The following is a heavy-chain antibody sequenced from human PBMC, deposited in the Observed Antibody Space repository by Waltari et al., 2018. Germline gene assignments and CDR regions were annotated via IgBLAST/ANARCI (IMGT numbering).Heavy chain of an antibody. V-gene: IGHV1-18*01. CDR1: GYSFTNYG. D-gene: IGHD3-10*01. CDR3: ARDRRYYASGSFYDY. CDR2: ISAYDGNT. J-gene: IGHJ4*02. Sequence: QVQLVQSGAEVKKPGASVKVSCKASGYSFTNYGLSWVRQAPGQGLEWMGWISAYDGNTNYAQKLQGRVTMTTDSSTSTAYMELRSLRSDDTAVYFCARDRRYYASGSFYDYWGQGTLVTVSS.